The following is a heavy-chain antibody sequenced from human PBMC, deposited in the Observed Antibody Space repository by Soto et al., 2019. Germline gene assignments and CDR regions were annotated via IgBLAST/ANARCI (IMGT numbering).Heavy chain of an antibody. Sequence: RASVKVSCKASGYTFTSYAMHWVRQAPGQRLEWMGWINAGNGNTKYSQKFQGRVTITRDTSASTAYMELSSLRSEDTAVYYCARTEEPGGSHFSKYFGPSAEYFQHWGQRTLVTVSS. CDR1: GYTFTSYA. V-gene: IGHV1-3*01. J-gene: IGHJ1*01. D-gene: IGHD1-26*01. CDR3: ARTEEPGGSHFSKYFGPSAEYFQH. CDR2: INAGNGNT.